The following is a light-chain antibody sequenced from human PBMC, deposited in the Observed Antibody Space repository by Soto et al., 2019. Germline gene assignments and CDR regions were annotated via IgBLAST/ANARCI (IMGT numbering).Light chain of an antibody. CDR2: AAS. V-gene: IGKV1-39*01. J-gene: IGKJ1*01. CDR3: QQIYVAPVT. CDR1: QSISSC. Sequence: DIQMTQSPSSLSASVGDRVTITCRASQSISSCLNWYQQKPGKAPKLLIYAASNLQSGVPSRFSGSESGTDFILTISSLQPEDFATYYCQQIYVAPVTFGQGTQVEIK.